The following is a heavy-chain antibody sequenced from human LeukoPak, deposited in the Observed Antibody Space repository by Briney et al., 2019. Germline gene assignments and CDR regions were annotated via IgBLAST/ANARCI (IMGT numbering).Heavy chain of an antibody. J-gene: IGHJ4*02. Sequence: GESLKISCRASGYSFTTYWIGWVRQVPGKGLEWMGVIFPADSDTRYSPSFQGQVTISADRSISTAYLQWSSLKASDTGMYYCASVYSSTSWDYWGQGTLVTVSS. CDR2: IFPADSDT. CDR3: ASVYSSTSWDY. D-gene: IGHD6-13*01. V-gene: IGHV5-51*01. CDR1: GYSFTTYW.